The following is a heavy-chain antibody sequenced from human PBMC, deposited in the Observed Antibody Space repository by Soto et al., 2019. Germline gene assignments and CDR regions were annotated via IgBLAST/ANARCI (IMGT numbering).Heavy chain of an antibody. CDR3: ARDTTTVTATFDY. Sequence: ASVKVSCTASGYTFTSYGFSWVRQAPGQGLEWMGWISTYNGNTNYAQKLQGRVTMTTDTSTSTAYMELRSLRSDDTAVYYCARDTTTVTATFDYWGQGTLVTVSS. CDR1: GYTFTSYG. CDR2: ISTYNGNT. J-gene: IGHJ4*02. D-gene: IGHD4-17*01. V-gene: IGHV1-18*01.